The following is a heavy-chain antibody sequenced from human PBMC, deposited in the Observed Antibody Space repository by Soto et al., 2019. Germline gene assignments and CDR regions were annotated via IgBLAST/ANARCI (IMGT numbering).Heavy chain of an antibody. Sequence: EVQLVESGGGLIQPGGSLRLSCTASGLSVRNNYMSWVRQAPGMGLEWVSVIYNDGTTYYADSVKGRFTISRDTSKNTLSLQMDSLRAEDTAVYYCVRPLPSGRNYGMDVWGPGTTVTVSS. D-gene: IGHD3-10*01. CDR3: VRPLPSGRNYGMDV. V-gene: IGHV3-53*01. CDR1: GLSVRNNY. CDR2: IYNDGTT. J-gene: IGHJ6*02.